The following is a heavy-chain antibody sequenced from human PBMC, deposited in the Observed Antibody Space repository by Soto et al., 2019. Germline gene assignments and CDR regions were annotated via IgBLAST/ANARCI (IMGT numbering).Heavy chain of an antibody. CDR2: ISYDGSNK. V-gene: IGHV3-30-3*01. J-gene: IGHJ6*02. Sequence: QVQLVESGGGVVQPGRSLRLSCAASGFTFSSYAMHWVRQAPGKGLEWVAVISYDGSNKYYADSVKGRFTIFRDNSKNTLYLQMNSLRAEDTAVYYCARDIVLVPAARYYYYGMDVWGQGTTVTVSS. CDR3: ARDIVLVPAARYYYYGMDV. D-gene: IGHD2-2*01. CDR1: GFTFSSYA.